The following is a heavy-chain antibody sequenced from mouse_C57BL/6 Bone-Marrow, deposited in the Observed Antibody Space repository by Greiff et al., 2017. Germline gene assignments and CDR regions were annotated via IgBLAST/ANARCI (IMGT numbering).Heavy chain of an antibody. CDR2: IDPENGDT. V-gene: IGHV14-4*01. CDR1: GFNIKDDY. D-gene: IGHD1-1*01. Sequence: DVQLVESGAELVRPGASVKLSCTASGFNIKDDYMHWVKQRPEQGLEWIGWIDPENGDTEYASKFQGKATLTADTSSNTAYLQLSSLTSEDTAVYYCTFYYYGSSSYWYFDVWGTGTTVTVSS. J-gene: IGHJ1*03. CDR3: TFYYYGSSSYWYFDV.